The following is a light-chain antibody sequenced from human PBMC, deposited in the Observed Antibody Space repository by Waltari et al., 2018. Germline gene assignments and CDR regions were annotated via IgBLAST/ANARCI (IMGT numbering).Light chain of an antibody. CDR2: WAS. Sequence: DIVMTQSPDSLAVSLGERATIRCKSSQSVLYNSNNKNYLAWYQHKSGQPPKLLIYWASTRESGVPDRFSGSGSGTDFTLTIGSLQAEDVAVYYCQQYYSPPYTFGQGTKLEIK. J-gene: IGKJ2*01. V-gene: IGKV4-1*01. CDR1: QSVLYNSNNKNY. CDR3: QQYYSPPYT.